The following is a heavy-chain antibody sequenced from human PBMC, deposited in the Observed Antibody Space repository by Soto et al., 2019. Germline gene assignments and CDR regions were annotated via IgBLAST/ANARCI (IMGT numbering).Heavy chain of an antibody. CDR3: ARGPTTEKVDS. V-gene: IGHV4-34*01. J-gene: IGHJ4*02. Sequence: PSETLSLTCAVYGGSFSGYYWSWIRQPPGKGLEWIGEINHSGSTNYNPSLKSRVTISADTSMNQFSLALTSVTAADAAMYYCARGPTTEKVDSWGQGILVTVS. CDR2: INHSGST. CDR1: GGSFSGYY.